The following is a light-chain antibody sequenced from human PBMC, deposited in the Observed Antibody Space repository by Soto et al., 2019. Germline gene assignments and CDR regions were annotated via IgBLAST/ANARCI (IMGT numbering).Light chain of an antibody. Sequence: DIQMTQSPSTLSASLGDRVTITCRASRSIERRLAWYQQKPGKAPRLLIYDASTLETGVPSRFSGGGSGTEFTLTISSLQPDDNAPYYCQHCDTYWAFGQGTKVEVE. V-gene: IGKV1-5*01. CDR2: DAS. CDR3: QHCDTYWA. J-gene: IGKJ1*01. CDR1: RSIERR.